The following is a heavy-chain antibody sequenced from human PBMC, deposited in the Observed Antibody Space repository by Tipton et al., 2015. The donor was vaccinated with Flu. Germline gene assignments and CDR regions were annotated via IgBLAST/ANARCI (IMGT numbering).Heavy chain of an antibody. V-gene: IGHV4-4*07. J-gene: IGHJ2*01. CDR2: IYPSGNT. CDR3: ARSGSYHHYYFDL. CDR1: GGSLSSYF. Sequence: LRLSCTVSGGSLSSYFWSWIRQPAGKGLEWIGRIYPSGNTIYNPSLQSRVTMSVDTSRNQFSLSLTSVTAADAAIYYCARSGSYHHYYFDLWGRGTLVSVSS. D-gene: IGHD1-26*01.